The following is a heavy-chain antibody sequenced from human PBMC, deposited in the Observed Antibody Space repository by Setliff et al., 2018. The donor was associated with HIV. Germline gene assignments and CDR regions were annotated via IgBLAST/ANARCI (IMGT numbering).Heavy chain of an antibody. CDR2: INHSGST. CDR3: ARGPGGTVPKPLDAFDI. Sequence: SETLSLTCAVYGGSFSGYYGSWIRQPPGKGLEWIGEINHSGSTNYNPSLKSRVTILVDTSKNQFSLKLSSVTAADTAVYYCARGPGGTVPKPLDAFDIWGQGTMVTVSS. CDR1: GGSFSGYY. V-gene: IGHV4-34*01. J-gene: IGHJ3*02. D-gene: IGHD1-1*01.